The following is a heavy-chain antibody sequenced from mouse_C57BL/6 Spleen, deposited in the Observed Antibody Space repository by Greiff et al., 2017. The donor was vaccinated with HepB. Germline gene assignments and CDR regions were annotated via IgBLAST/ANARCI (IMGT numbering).Heavy chain of an antibody. CDR3: ASYPTTVVADYAMDY. D-gene: IGHD1-1*01. Sequence: EVQLVESGGGLVQPGGSLSLSCAASGFTFTDYYMSWVRQPPGKALEWLGFIRNKANGYTTEYSASVKGRFTISRDNSQSILYLQMNALRAEDSATYYCASYPTTVVADYAMDYWGQGTSVTVSS. CDR2: IRNKANGYTT. V-gene: IGHV7-3*01. CDR1: GFTFTDYY. J-gene: IGHJ4*01.